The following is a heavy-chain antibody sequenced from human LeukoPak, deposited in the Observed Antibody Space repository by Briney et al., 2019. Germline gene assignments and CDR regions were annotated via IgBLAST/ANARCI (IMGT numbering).Heavy chain of an antibody. J-gene: IGHJ3*02. Sequence: PSETLSLTCAVYGGSFSGYYWSWIRQPPGKGLEWIGEINHSGSTNYNPSLKSRVTISVDTSKNQFSLKLSSVTAADTAVYYCALKRGRHAFDIWGQGTVVNVSS. CDR2: INHSGST. D-gene: IGHD3-10*01. CDR3: ALKRGRHAFDI. CDR1: GGSFSGYY. V-gene: IGHV4-34*01.